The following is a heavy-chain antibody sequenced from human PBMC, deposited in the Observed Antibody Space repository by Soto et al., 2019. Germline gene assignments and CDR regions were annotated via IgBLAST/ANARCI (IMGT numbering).Heavy chain of an antibody. CDR2: ISYDGSNK. J-gene: IGHJ4*02. Sequence: QVQLVESGGGVVQPGRSLRLSCAASGFTFSSYAMHWVRQAPGKGLEWVAVISYDGSNKYYADSVKGRFTISRDNSKNTLYLQMNSLRAEDTAVYYCARDGTLYDSSAYYYVHWGQGTLVTVSS. CDR3: ARDGTLYDSSAYYYVH. CDR1: GFTFSSYA. V-gene: IGHV3-30-3*01. D-gene: IGHD3-22*01.